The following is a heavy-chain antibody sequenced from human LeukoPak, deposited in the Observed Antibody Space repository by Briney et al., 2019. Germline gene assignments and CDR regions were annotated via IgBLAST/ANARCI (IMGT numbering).Heavy chain of an antibody. Sequence: GRSLRLSCAASGFTFSSYAMHWVRQAPGKGLEWVAVISYDGSNKYYADSMKGRFTISRDNSKNTLYLQMNSLRAEDTAVYYCARDPYSSSWYPYYYYGMDVWGQGTTVTVSS. CDR1: GFTFSSYA. V-gene: IGHV3-30-3*01. CDR2: ISYDGSNK. D-gene: IGHD6-13*01. CDR3: ARDPYSSSWYPYYYYGMDV. J-gene: IGHJ6*02.